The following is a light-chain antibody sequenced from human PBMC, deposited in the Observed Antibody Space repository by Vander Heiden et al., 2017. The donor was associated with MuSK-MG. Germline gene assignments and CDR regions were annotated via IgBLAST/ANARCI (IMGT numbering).Light chain of an antibody. Sequence: IVLTQSPGTLSLSPGERATLPCRANHSVDSNYLAWYQQKPGKAPRLLIYGASSRATGIPDRFSGSASDTDFTLNVSRLEPEDSAVYYCHQYGNPPRTFGQGTKVDI. CDR3: HQYGNPPRT. CDR1: HSVDSNY. CDR2: GAS. J-gene: IGKJ1*01. V-gene: IGKV3-20*01.